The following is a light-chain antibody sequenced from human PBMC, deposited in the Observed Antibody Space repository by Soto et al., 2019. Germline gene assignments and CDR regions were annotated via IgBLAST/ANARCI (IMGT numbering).Light chain of an antibody. V-gene: IGKV3-20*01. J-gene: IGKJ1*01. CDR2: GAS. Sequence: EIVLTQSAATLSLSLGERATLSCRASQTVGGRYLAWFQQKPGQTPRLLIYGASTRAAGVPDRFSGSGSGTDFSLTLNILEPEDFAVYYCLQYVSSPWTFGQGTKVEV. CDR3: LQYVSSPWT. CDR1: QTVGGRY.